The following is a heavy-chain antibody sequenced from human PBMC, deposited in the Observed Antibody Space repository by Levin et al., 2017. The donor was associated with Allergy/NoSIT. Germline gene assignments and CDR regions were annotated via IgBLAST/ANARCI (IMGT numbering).Heavy chain of an antibody. CDR1: GGSFSGYY. CDR2: INHSGST. CDR3: ARMGLKTLNYYGSGRAYYFDY. D-gene: IGHD3-10*01. V-gene: IGHV4-34*01. Sequence: SETLSLTCAVYGGSFSGYYWSWIRQPPGKGLEWIGEINHSGSTNYNPSLKSRVTISVDTSKNQFSLKLSSVTAADTAVYYCARMGLKTLNYYGSGRAYYFDYWGQGTLVTVSS. J-gene: IGHJ4*02.